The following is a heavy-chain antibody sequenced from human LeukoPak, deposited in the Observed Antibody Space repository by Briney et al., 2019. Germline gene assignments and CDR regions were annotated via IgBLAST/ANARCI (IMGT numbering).Heavy chain of an antibody. D-gene: IGHD7-27*01. CDR1: GGSISSYY. V-gene: IGHV4-59*01. J-gene: IGHJ4*02. Sequence: SETLSLTCTVSGGSISSYYWSWIRQPPGKGLEWIGYIYYSGSTNNNPSLKSRVTISVDTSKNQFSLKLSSVTAADTAVYYCARVGSNWGHFDYWGQGTLVTVSS. CDR3: ARVGSNWGHFDY. CDR2: IYYSGST.